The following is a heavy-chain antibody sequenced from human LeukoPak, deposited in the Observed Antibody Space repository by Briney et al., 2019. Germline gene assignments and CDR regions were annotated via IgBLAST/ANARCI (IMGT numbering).Heavy chain of an antibody. V-gene: IGHV1-2*02. Sequence: VASVKVSCKASGYTFTGYYMHWVRQAPGQGLEWMGWINPNSGGADYAQKFQGRVTMTRDTSISTAYMELSRLRSDDTAVYYCARAIRYSYGYSAGYWGQGTLVTVSS. D-gene: IGHD5-18*01. CDR1: GYTFTGYY. J-gene: IGHJ4*02. CDR3: ARAIRYSYGYSAGY. CDR2: INPNSGGA.